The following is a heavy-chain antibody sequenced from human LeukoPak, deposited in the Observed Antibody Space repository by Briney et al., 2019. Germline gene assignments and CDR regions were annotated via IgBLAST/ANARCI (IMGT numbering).Heavy chain of an antibody. D-gene: IGHD3-3*01. CDR3: AKAGYDFWSGYYTDY. CDR2: ISGSGGST. CDR1: GFTFSSYA. J-gene: IGHJ4*02. Sequence: GGSLRLSCAASGFTFSSYAMSWVRQAPGKGLEWVSAISGSGGSTYYADSVKGRFTISRDNSKNTLYLQMNSLSAEDTAVYYCAKAGYDFWSGYYTDYWGQGTLVTVSS. V-gene: IGHV3-23*01.